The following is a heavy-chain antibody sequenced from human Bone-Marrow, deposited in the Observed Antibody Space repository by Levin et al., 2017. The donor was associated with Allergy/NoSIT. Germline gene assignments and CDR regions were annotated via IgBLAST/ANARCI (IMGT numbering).Heavy chain of an antibody. Sequence: GESLKISCAASGFAFSSYSMNWVRQAPGQGLEWLSHITGSSGVIFYADSVRGRFTVSRDNAKNLMYLQLSSLRADDTAVYYCMRDHYDFESNGYYFALDYWGLGTLVTVSS. V-gene: IGHV3-48*01. J-gene: IGHJ4*02. CDR2: ITGSSGVI. D-gene: IGHD3-22*01. CDR3: MRDHYDFESNGYYFALDY. CDR1: GFAFSSYS.